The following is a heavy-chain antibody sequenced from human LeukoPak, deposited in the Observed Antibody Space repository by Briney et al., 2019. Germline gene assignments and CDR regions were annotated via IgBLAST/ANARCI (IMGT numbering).Heavy chain of an antibody. Sequence: GGSLRLSCAASGFTFSSYGIHWVCQAPGKGLEWVAFIRYDGSIKYYADSVKGRFTISRDNSKNTLYLQMNSLRAEDTAVYYCAKDLDSQETNAFDIWGQGTMVTVSS. D-gene: IGHD1-1*01. CDR3: AKDLDSQETNAFDI. CDR2: IRYDGSIK. CDR1: GFTFSSYG. V-gene: IGHV3-30*02. J-gene: IGHJ3*02.